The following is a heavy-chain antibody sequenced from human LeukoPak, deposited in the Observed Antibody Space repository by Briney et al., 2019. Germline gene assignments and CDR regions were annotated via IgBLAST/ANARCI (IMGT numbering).Heavy chain of an antibody. Sequence: GGSLRLSCAASGFTFNSYSMNWVRRAPGKGLEWVSSISSSSSYIYYADSVKGRFTISRDNAKNSLYLQMNSLRAEDTAVYYCARSRAAAGSNDAFDIWGQGTMVTVSS. D-gene: IGHD6-13*01. CDR3: ARSRAAAGSNDAFDI. J-gene: IGHJ3*02. CDR1: GFTFNSYS. CDR2: ISSSSSYI. V-gene: IGHV3-21*01.